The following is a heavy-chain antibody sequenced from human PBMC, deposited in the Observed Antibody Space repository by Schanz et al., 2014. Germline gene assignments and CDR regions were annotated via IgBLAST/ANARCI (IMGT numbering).Heavy chain of an antibody. V-gene: IGHV1-46*01. D-gene: IGHD3-3*01. J-gene: IGHJ3*02. CDR1: NYIFTKYY. Sequence: QVQLVQSGAEVKKPGASVKLSCKASNYIFTKYYIHCVRQAPGQGLEWMGLINPYDDTIDYAKKFQGRFTMTRDTSTTTVYMELSSLRSDDTDMYYCVTEKRMESGTWAKAFDIWGQGTWVNVSS. CDR3: VTEKRMESGTWAKAFDI. CDR2: INPYDDTI.